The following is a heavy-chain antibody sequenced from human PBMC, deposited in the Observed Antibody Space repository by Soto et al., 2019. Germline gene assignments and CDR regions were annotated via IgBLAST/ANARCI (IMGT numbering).Heavy chain of an antibody. V-gene: IGHV5-51*01. CDR2: VWPGDSDV. Sequence: GESLKISCRGSGFTFTNYWIAWVRQMPGKGLEWVGIVWPGDSDVRYSPSFQGQVTISADKSISAAYLQWSTLKASDAAVYFCARLLLTTSFFDLWGQGTLVTVSS. D-gene: IGHD4-17*01. CDR1: GFTFTNYW. CDR3: ARLLLTTSFFDL. J-gene: IGHJ4*02.